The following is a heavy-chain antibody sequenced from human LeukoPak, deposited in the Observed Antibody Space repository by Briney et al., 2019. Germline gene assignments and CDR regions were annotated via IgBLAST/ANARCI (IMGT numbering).Heavy chain of an antibody. Sequence: GGSLRLSCAASGFTFSSYAMSWVRQAPGKGLEWVGRIKSKTDGGTTDYAAPVKGRFTISRDDSKNTLYLQMNSLKTEDTAVYYCTTVASYYYMDVWGKGTTVTVSS. V-gene: IGHV3-15*01. CDR2: IKSKTDGGTT. J-gene: IGHJ6*03. CDR1: GFTFSSYA. CDR3: TTVASYYYMDV.